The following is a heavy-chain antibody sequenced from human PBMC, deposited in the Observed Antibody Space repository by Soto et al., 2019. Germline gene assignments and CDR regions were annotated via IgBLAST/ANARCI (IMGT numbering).Heavy chain of an antibody. Sequence: SETLSLTCTVSGGSISSSSYYWGWIRQPPGKGLEWIGSIYYSGSTYYNPSLKSRVTIAVDTSKNHFSLKMSSVTAADTAVYYCARLFDDGWDYYYGMDVWGQGTTVTVS. CDR2: IYYSGST. D-gene: IGHD6-19*01. V-gene: IGHV4-39*01. CDR3: ARLFDDGWDYYYGMDV. J-gene: IGHJ6*02. CDR1: GGSISSSSYY.